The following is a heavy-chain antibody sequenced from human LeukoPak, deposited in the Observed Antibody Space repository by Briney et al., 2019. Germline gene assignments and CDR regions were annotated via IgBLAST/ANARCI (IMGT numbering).Heavy chain of an antibody. CDR3: AKRRYDSSGHFDS. J-gene: IGHJ4*02. CDR1: GFTVSDYS. CDR2: ISGSGSYT. D-gene: IGHD3-22*01. Sequence: PGGSLRLPCAASGFTVSDYSMSWVRQAPGKGLEWVSAISGSGSYTDYADSVKGRFTISKDLSKNTLYMRMSSLRAEDTAVYFCAKRRYDSSGHFDSWGQGTLVTVSS. V-gene: IGHV3-23*01.